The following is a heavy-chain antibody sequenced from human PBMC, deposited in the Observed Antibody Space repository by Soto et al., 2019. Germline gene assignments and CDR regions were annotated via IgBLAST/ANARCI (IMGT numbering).Heavy chain of an antibody. J-gene: IGHJ4*02. CDR3: ARVGYSSSSAPHSSGPQCSDY. CDR2: ISAYNGNT. CDR1: GYTFTSSG. V-gene: IGHV1-18*01. D-gene: IGHD6-6*01. Sequence: QVQLVQSGVEVKKPGASVKVSCKASGYTFTSSGITWVRQAPGQGLEWMGWISAYNGNTNYAQKLQDRVTMTTDTSTSTAYMELRSLRSDDTAVYYCARVGYSSSSAPHSSGPQCSDYWGQGTLVTVSS.